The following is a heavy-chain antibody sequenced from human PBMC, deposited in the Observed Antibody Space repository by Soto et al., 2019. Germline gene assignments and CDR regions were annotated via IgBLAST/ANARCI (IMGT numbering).Heavy chain of an antibody. D-gene: IGHD2-2*01. CDR3: ARPKELRYCSSTRCLNWRFDP. CDR1: GGSISSYY. J-gene: IGHJ5*02. Sequence: PSETLSLTCTVSGGSISSYYWSWIRQPPGKGLEWVGYIYYSGGTNYNPSLKTRVTISVDTSKNQFSLKLSSVTAADTAVNYCARPKELRYCSSTRCLNWRFDPWGQGAQVTVSS. V-gene: IGHV4-59*08. CDR2: IYYSGGT.